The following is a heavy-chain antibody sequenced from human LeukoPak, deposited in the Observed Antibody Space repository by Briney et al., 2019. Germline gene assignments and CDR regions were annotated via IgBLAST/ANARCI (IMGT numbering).Heavy chain of an antibody. CDR2: IYSGGST. J-gene: IGHJ4*02. Sequence: GGSLRLSCAASGFTVSSNDMSWVRQAPGKGLECISVIYSGGSTDYADSVKGRLTISRDNSKNTLYLQMNSLRAEDTAVYYCARDTLGEGEDANYAVYYFDYWGQGTPVTVSS. CDR3: ARDTLGEGEDANYAVYYFDY. CDR1: GFTVSSND. V-gene: IGHV3-53*01. D-gene: IGHD4/OR15-4a*01.